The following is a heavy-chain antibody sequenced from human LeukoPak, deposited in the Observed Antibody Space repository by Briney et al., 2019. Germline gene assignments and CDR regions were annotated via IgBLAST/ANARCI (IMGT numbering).Heavy chain of an antibody. J-gene: IGHJ4*02. CDR3: ASEWLRRLGY. CDR1: GYTFTSYD. D-gene: IGHD5-12*01. V-gene: IGHV1-8*01. Sequence: GASVKVSCKASGYTFTSYDINWVRQATGQGLEWMGWMNPNSGNTGYAQKFQGRVTITRDISASIAYMELSSLRSEDTAVYYCASEWLRRLGYWGQGTLVTVSS. CDR2: MNPNSGNT.